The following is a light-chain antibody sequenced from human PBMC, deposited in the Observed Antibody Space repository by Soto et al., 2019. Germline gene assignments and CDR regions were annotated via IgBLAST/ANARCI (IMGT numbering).Light chain of an antibody. CDR1: QKINNW. CDR2: KVS. V-gene: IGKV1-5*03. J-gene: IGKJ4*01. Sequence: DIQLTQSPSTLSASVGDRVTITCRASQKINNWLAWYQQKPGTPPKLLISKVSNLESGVPSRFSGSGSETEITLTISSLQPDDFATDYCQQYTSYYLLTFAGGTRVDIK. CDR3: QQYTSYYLLT.